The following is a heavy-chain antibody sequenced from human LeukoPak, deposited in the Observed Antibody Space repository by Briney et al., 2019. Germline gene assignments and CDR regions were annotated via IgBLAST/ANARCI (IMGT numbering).Heavy chain of an antibody. CDR1: GYTFTGYY. CDR3: VRDVLEGGSSWPYYYYYYMDV. D-gene: IGHD6-13*01. V-gene: IGHV1-2*02. Sequence: ASVKVSCKASGYTFTGYYMHWVRQAPGQGLEWMGWINPNSGGTNYAQKFQGRVTMTRDTSISTAYMELSRLRSDDTAVYYCVRDVLEGGSSWPYYYYYYMDVWGKGTTVTISS. J-gene: IGHJ6*03. CDR2: INPNSGGT.